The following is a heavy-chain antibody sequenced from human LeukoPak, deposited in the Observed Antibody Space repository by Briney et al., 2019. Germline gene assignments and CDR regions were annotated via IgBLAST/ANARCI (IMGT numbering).Heavy chain of an antibody. CDR1: GFTFSSYS. D-gene: IGHD3-10*02. CDR3: TKDRRSVRGHAFDI. CDR2: ISSSSSTI. Sequence: GGSLRLSCAASGFTFSSYSMNWVRQAPGKGLEWVSYISSSSSTIYYADSVKGRFTISRDNAKNSLYLQMNSLRAEDTAMYYCTKDRRSVRGHAFDIWGRGTMVTVS. J-gene: IGHJ3*02. V-gene: IGHV3-48*01.